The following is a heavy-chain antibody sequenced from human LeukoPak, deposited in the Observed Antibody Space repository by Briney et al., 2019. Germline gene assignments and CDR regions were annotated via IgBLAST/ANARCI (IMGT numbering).Heavy chain of an antibody. CDR1: GGSFSGYY. V-gene: IGHV4-34*01. CDR3: ARGPLGGEVVTASYYFDY. D-gene: IGHD2-21*02. Sequence: PSETLSLTCAVYGGSFSGYYWSWIRHPPGKGLEWIGEINHSGSTNYNPSLKSRVTISVDTSKNQFSLKLSSVTAADTAVYYCARGPLGGEVVTASYYFDYWGQGTLVTVSS. J-gene: IGHJ4*02. CDR2: INHSGST.